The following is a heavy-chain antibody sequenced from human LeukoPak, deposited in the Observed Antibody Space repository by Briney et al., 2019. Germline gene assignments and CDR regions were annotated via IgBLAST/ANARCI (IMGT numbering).Heavy chain of an antibody. J-gene: IGHJ4*02. D-gene: IGHD2-15*01. CDR1: GFTFSRNG. CDR3: AKDGWTCSGGNCYFAY. Sequence: GGYLRLSCAASGFTFSRNGMHWVRQAPGRGLEWVAFIRYDGSNEYYADSVKGRFSISRDNSQSTLYLQMNSLRAEDTAVYYCAKDGWTCSGGNCYFAYWGQGTLVTVSS. CDR2: IRYDGSNE. V-gene: IGHV3-30*02.